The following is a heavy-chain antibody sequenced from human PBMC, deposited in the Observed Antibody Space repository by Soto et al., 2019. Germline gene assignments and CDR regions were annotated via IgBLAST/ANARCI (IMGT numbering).Heavy chain of an antibody. V-gene: IGHV3-30-3*01. CDR2: ISYNGDNK. Sequence: GGSLRLSCAASGFAFSTYAMYWVRQAPGKGLEWVAGISYNGDNKYYADSVRGRIIISRDNSKNTLDLQMNGLRAEDTAVYYSARDFYDSSGEIWGQGTMVTVSS. D-gene: IGHD3-22*01. CDR1: GFAFSTYA. CDR3: ARDFYDSSGEI. J-gene: IGHJ3*02.